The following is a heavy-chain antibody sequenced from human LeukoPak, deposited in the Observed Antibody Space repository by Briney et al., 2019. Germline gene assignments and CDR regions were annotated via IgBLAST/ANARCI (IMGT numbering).Heavy chain of an antibody. CDR1: ELHA. CDR3: ARSEADYYDSSGYWADAFDI. D-gene: IGHD3-22*01. CDR2: ISSSSSYI. Sequence: GGSLRLSCAASELHAMTWVRQGPGKGLEWVSSISSSSSYIYYADSVKGRFTISRDNAKNSLYLQMNSLRAEDTAVYYCARSEADYYDSSGYWADAFDIWGQGTMVTVSS. V-gene: IGHV3-21*01. J-gene: IGHJ3*02.